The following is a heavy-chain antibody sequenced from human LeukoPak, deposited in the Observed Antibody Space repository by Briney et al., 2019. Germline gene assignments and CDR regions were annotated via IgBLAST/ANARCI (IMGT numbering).Heavy chain of an antibody. V-gene: IGHV3-23*01. D-gene: IGHD3-22*01. J-gene: IGHJ4*02. CDR2: ISGDDGST. Sequence: AGSLRLSCAASAFTFSSYGMSWVRQAPGRGLEGISAISGDDGSTYHVDTVKGRFTISRDNSKNTLYLQMNSLRVEDTALYYCAKDISSGYYFDYWGQGTLVTVSS. CDR3: AKDISSGYYFDY. CDR1: AFTFSSYG.